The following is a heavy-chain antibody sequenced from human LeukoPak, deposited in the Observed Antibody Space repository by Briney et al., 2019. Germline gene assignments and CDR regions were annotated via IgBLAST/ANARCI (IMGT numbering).Heavy chain of an antibody. CDR2: IKSKTDGGTT. Sequence: GGSLRLSCAASGFTFSNAWMSWVRQAPGKGLEWVGRIKSKTDGGTTDYAAPVKGRFTISRDDSKNTLYLQMNSLKTEDTAVYYCTTEPRGYSYGYSRKNAPDVDYWGQGTLVTVSS. V-gene: IGHV3-15*01. CDR1: GFTFSNAW. D-gene: IGHD5-18*01. J-gene: IGHJ4*02. CDR3: TTEPRGYSYGYSRKNAPDVDY.